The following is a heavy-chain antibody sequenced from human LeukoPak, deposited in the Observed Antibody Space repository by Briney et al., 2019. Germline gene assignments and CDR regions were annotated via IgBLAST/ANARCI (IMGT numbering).Heavy chain of an antibody. CDR3: ARGPTILEWRASVNWGN. CDR1: GYAFTGYY. J-gene: IGHJ4*02. V-gene: IGHV1-2*02. CDR2: INPKSGGT. D-gene: IGHD2-15*01. Sequence: WASVKVSCKASGYAFTGYYLHWVRQAPGQGLEWMGWINPKSGGTKFAQKFQGRVTMTRDTSISTTYMDLSSLRSDDTAVYYCARGPTILEWRASVNWGNWGQGTLVTVSS.